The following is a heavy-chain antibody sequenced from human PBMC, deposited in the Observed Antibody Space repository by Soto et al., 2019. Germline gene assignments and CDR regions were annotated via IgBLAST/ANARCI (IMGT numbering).Heavy chain of an antibody. J-gene: IGHJ3*02. Sequence: GGSLRLSCAASGFTFSSYGMHWVRQAPGKGLEWVAVIWYDGSNKYYADSVKGRFTISRDNSKNTLYLQMNSLRAEDTAVYYCARYVSYLRGAFDIWGQGTMVTVSS. D-gene: IGHD1-26*01. CDR3: ARYVSYLRGAFDI. CDR2: IWYDGSNK. CDR1: GFTFSSYG. V-gene: IGHV3-33*08.